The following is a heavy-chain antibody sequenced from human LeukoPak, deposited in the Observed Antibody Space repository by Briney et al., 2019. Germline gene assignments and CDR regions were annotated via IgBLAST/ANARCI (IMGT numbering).Heavy chain of an antibody. CDR1: GFTFSSYW. CDR3: ARDSRVLRYFDWLLYFDY. J-gene: IGHJ4*02. V-gene: IGHV3-74*01. Sequence: PGGSLRLSCAASGFTFSSYWMHWVRQAPGKGLVWVSRINSDGSSTSYADSVKGRFTISRDNAKNTLYLQMNSLRAEDTAVYYCARDSRVLRYFDWLLYFDYWGQGTLVTVSS. D-gene: IGHD3-9*01. CDR2: INSDGSST.